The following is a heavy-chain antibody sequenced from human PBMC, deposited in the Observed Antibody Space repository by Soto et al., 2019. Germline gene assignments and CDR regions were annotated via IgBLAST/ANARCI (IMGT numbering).Heavy chain of an antibody. Sequence: QVRLVQSGAEVKKPGASVKVSCKASGYIFTNYYIHWVRQAPGQGLEWMAIINPNGGSTNCAQEFQGRITLTRDTSTSTVYMDLSSLTSEDTAVNYCARGLYSGDKWGQGTLVTVSS. CDR1: GYIFTNYY. CDR2: INPNGGST. V-gene: IGHV1-46*01. CDR3: ARGLYSGDK. J-gene: IGHJ4*02. D-gene: IGHD2-21*01.